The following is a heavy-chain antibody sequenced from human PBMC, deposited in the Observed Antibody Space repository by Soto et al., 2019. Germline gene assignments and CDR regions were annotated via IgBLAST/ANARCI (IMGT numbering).Heavy chain of an antibody. CDR3: ARGDRGAFDL. V-gene: IGHV3-74*01. CDR1: GFTFSYYW. J-gene: IGHJ3*01. Sequence: EVPLVESGGGLVRPGGSLRLSCAASGFTFSYYWMHWVRQAPGKGLVWVSRIHSDGSSTTYADFVKGRFIISSDNARNTVDLQMNRVRVEDTAVYYCARGDRGAFDLWGQGTVVNVSS. D-gene: IGHD1-26*01. CDR2: IHSDGSST.